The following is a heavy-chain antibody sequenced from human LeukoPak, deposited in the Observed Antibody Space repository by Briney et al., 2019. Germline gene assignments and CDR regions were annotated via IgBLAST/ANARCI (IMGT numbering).Heavy chain of an antibody. CDR2: IYYSGST. V-gene: IGHV4-59*01. D-gene: IGHD6-13*01. Sequence: SETLSLTCTVSGGSISSYYWSWIRQPPGKGLEWSGYIYYSGSTNYNPSLKSRVTISVDTSKNQFSLKLSSVTAADTAVYYCARHAYSSSWLGEIDYWGQGTLVTVSS. J-gene: IGHJ4*02. CDR1: GGSISSYY. CDR3: ARHAYSSSWLGEIDY.